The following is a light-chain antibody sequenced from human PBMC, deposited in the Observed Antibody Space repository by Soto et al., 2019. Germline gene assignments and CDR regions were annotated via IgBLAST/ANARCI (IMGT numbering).Light chain of an antibody. Sequence: IVLPQSPATLSSSPGERATLSCRASQTVNSRLAWYQHKPGQAPRLLIYHTSNRATGIPARFSGSGSGTDFTLTISSLEPEDFAVYYCQQYGSSITFGQGTRLEIK. CDR2: HTS. CDR1: QTVNSR. CDR3: QQYGSSIT. V-gene: IGKV3-11*01. J-gene: IGKJ5*01.